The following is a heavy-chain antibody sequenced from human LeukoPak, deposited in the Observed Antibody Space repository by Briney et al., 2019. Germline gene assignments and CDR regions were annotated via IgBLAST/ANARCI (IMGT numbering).Heavy chain of an antibody. D-gene: IGHD2-21*01. Sequence: SETLSLTCGVSGGSITSTNYWTWVRQPPGKGLEWIGEVNLQGSTNYNPSLMGRVAISVDMSENHISLQLTSVTAADTAVYYCASPMYYGGFDIRGQGTMVTVSS. CDR2: VNLQGST. CDR1: GGSITSTNY. CDR3: ASPMYYGGFDI. V-gene: IGHV4-4*02. J-gene: IGHJ3*02.